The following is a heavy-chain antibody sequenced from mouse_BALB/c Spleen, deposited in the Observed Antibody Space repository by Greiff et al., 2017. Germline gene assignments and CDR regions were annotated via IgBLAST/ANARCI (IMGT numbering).Heavy chain of an antibody. CDR2: ISYSGST. V-gene: IGHV3-8*02. CDR1: GDSITSGY. CDR3: ARHYYGSSYYAMDY. J-gene: IGHJ4*01. Sequence: EVQVVESGPSLVKPSQTLSLTCSVTGDSITSGYWNWIRKFPGNKLEYMGYISYSGSTYYNPSLKSRISITRDTSKNQYYLQLNSVTTEDTATYYCARHYYGSSYYAMDYWGQGTSVTVSA. D-gene: IGHD1-1*01.